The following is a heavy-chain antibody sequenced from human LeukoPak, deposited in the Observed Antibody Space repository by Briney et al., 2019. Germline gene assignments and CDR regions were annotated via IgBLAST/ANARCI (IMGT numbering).Heavy chain of an antibody. CDR1: GLTFSSYA. CDR2: ISGSGGDL. D-gene: IGHD3-22*01. CDR3: AKRGYNYESSGFYYLDS. V-gene: IGHV3-23*01. J-gene: IGHJ4*02. Sequence: PGGSLRLSCAASGLTFSSYAMNWVRQAPGKGLEWVSAISGSGGDLYYADSVKGRFTISRDNSKNTLFLQMSSLRAEDTAVYYCAKRGYNYESSGFYYLDSWGQGTLVTVSA.